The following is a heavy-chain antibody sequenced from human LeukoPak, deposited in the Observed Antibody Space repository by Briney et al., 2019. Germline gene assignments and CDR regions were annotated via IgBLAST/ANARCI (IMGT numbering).Heavy chain of an antibody. J-gene: IGHJ5*02. Sequence: ASGKVSCKASGYTFTSYGISWVRQAPGQGLEWMGWSSAYNGNTNYAQKLQGRVTMTTDTSTSTAYMELRSLRSDDTAVYYCARDPYCSSTSCYGWFDPWGQGTLVTVSS. D-gene: IGHD2-2*01. CDR2: SSAYNGNT. V-gene: IGHV1-18*01. CDR1: GYTFTSYG. CDR3: ARDPYCSSTSCYGWFDP.